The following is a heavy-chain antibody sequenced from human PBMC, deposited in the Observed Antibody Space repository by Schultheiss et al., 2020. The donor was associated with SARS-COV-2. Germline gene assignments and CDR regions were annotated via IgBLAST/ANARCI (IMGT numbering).Heavy chain of an antibody. Sequence: GGSLRLSCAASGFTFSSYSMNWVRQAPGKGLEWVSYISSTSSYTNYADSVKGRFTISRDNAKNSLYLQMNSLRAEDTAVYYCARFSYCGGDCSFPDAFDIWGQGTMVTVSS. CDR1: GFTFSSYS. D-gene: IGHD2-21*02. J-gene: IGHJ3*02. V-gene: IGHV3-21*05. CDR2: ISSTSSYT. CDR3: ARFSYCGGDCSFPDAFDI.